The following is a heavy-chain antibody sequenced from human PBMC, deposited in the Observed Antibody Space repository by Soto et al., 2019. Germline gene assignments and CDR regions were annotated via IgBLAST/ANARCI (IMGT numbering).Heavy chain of an antibody. CDR2: IYYSGST. J-gene: IGHJ6*03. V-gene: IGHV4-39*01. Sequence: SETLSLACTVSGGSISSGNYYWGWIRQPPGKGLEWIGSIYYSGSTYCNPSLKSRVTISVDTSKNQFSLKLSSVIAADTAVYYCARHSASSWSYYYYMDVWDKGTTVTVSS. CDR3: ARHSASSWSYYYYMDV. D-gene: IGHD3-3*01. CDR1: GGSISSGNYY.